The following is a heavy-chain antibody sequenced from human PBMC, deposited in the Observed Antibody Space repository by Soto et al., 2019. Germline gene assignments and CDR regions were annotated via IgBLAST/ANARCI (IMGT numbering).Heavy chain of an antibody. CDR1: NFSVLTSIYY. D-gene: IGHD2-2*01. J-gene: IGHJ4*02. V-gene: IGHV4-39*01. CDR2: VYYTGTT. CDR3: ARNWNLALVPAAYFDS. Sequence: PSEILSLTCTVSNFSVLTSIYYWAWIRQPPGKGLEWVGTVYYTGTTYYNPSLQSRVTISIDTSKNQFSLNLNSVTAADTAVYYCARNWNLALVPAAYFDSWGQGTLVTVSS.